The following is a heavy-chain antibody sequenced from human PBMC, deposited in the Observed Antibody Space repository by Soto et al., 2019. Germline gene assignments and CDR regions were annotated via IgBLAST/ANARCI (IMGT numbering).Heavy chain of an antibody. CDR2: LGTIGA. J-gene: IGHJ4*02. Sequence: EVQLLESGGGLVQPWGSLRLSCVGSGFTFSAHAITWVRQSPGKGLEWVSTLGTIGAFYADSVKGRFTISRDNYKNTVNLQMNSLRGEDTAIYYCARDLTTHDYWGQGTVVTVSS. V-gene: IGHV3-23*01. CDR3: ARDLTTHDY. CDR1: GFTFSAHA.